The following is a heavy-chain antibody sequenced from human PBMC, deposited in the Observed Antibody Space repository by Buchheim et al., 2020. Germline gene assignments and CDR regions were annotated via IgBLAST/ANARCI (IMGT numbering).Heavy chain of an antibody. CDR1: GGSISGDNW. V-gene: IGHV4-4*02. CDR2: IYHHGST. Sequence: QVQLQESGPGLVKPSGTLSLTCAVSGGSISGDNWGSWVRQTPEKGLEWIGEIYHHGSTNYNPSLESRVTITVDKSKNQFSLKVNSVTAADTAVYYCAKASSAGNYYYGMDVWGQGTT. CDR3: AKASSAGNYYYGMDV. D-gene: IGHD6-13*01. J-gene: IGHJ6*02.